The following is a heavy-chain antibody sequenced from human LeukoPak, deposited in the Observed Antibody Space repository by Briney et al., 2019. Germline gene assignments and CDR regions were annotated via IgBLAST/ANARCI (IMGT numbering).Heavy chain of an antibody. V-gene: IGHV3-30-3*01. CDR2: ISYDGSSE. CDR3: ASTNYRGGSTGYNWFDP. Sequence: GGSLRLSCAASGFTFSNYAMHWVRQAPGKGLEWVAVISYDGSSESYPDSVKGRFTISRDNSKNMLYLQMNSLRGEDTAVYYCASTNYRGGSTGYNWFDPWGQGTLVAVSS. D-gene: IGHD1-26*01. CDR1: GFTFSNYA. J-gene: IGHJ5*02.